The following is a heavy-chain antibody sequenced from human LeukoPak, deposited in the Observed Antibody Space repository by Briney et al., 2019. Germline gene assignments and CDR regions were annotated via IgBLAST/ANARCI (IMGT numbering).Heavy chain of an antibody. CDR2: IITGGTT. J-gene: IGHJ2*01. Sequence: GGSLRLSCAASGFTFSTYAMNWVRQAPGKGLEWVSTIITGGTTYYTDSVKGRFIISRDDSKNTLYLQMNSLRAVDTAVYYCAKGSSPKADWYFDLWGRGTLVTVSS. V-gene: IGHV3-23*01. CDR3: AKGSSPKADWYFDL. CDR1: GFTFSTYA.